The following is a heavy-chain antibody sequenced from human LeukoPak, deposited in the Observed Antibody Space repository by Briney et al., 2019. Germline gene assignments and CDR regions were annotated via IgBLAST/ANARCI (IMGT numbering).Heavy chain of an antibody. CDR2: INHSGST. J-gene: IGHJ4*02. D-gene: IGHD2-2*01. CDR3: ARHGYCSSTSCNDY. CDR1: GGSFSGYY. Sequence: SETLSLTCAVYGGSFSGYYWSWIRQPPGKGLEWIGEINHSGSTNYNPSLKSRVTISVDTSKNQFFLKLSSVTAADTAVYYCARHGYCSSTSCNDYWGQGTLVTVSS. V-gene: IGHV4-34*01.